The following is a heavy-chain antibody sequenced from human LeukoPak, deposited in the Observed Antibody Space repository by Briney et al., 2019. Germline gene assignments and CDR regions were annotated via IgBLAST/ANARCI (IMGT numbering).Heavy chain of an antibody. CDR1: GYKFTSYW. J-gene: IGHJ4*02. CDR3: ARAGYSYGKYFEY. CDR2: IYPGDSDT. D-gene: IGHD5-18*01. Sequence: GESLKISCKVSGYKFTSYWIGWVRQIPGTGLEWMGIIYPGDSDTRYSPSFQGQVTISADKSISTAYLQWSSLKASDTAMYFCARAGYSYGKYFEYWGQGTLLTVSS. V-gene: IGHV5-51*01.